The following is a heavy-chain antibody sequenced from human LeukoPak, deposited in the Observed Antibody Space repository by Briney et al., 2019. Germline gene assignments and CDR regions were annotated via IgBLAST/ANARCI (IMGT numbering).Heavy chain of an antibody. D-gene: IGHD3-22*01. V-gene: IGHV3-15*01. CDR3: TTDLQYYDSSGYPY. CDR2: IKSKTDGGTT. Sequence: GGSLRLSCAASGLTFSIAWMNWVRQAPGEWLEWVGRIKSKTDGGTTEYAAPVKGRFTISRDDSKNTLYLQTNSLRTEDTAMYYCTTDLQYYDSSGYPYWGQGTLVTVSS. CDR1: GLTFSIAW. J-gene: IGHJ4*02.